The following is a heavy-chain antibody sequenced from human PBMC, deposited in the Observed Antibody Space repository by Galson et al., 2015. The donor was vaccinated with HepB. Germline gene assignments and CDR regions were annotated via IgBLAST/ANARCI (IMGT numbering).Heavy chain of an antibody. Sequence: SLRLSCAASGFTFSTYVMAWVRQAPGKGLEWVSGVSGSGDRAYYADSVKGRFTISRDNSKNTLYLQMNSLRAEDTAVYYCANLRYAVSPRWGQGTLVTVSS. D-gene: IGHD2-8*01. CDR2: VSGSGDRA. CDR1: GFTFSTYV. V-gene: IGHV3-23*01. J-gene: IGHJ4*02. CDR3: ANLRYAVSPR.